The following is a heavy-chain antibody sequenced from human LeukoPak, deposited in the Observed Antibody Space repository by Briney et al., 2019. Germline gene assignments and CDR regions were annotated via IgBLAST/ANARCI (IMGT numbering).Heavy chain of an antibody. CDR2: ISHDGHNI. CDR1: GFTFSSYA. V-gene: IGHV3-30*04. D-gene: IGHD2-2*01. Sequence: AGRSLRLSCAASGFTFSSYAMHWVRQAPGKGLEWVAVISHDGHNIYYADSVKGRFTISRDNSRYMVYLQMNSLRAEDTALYYCARVGYCSSTSCYFGYYYYYMDVWGKGTTVTVSS. CDR3: ARVGYCSSTSCYFGYYYYYMDV. J-gene: IGHJ6*03.